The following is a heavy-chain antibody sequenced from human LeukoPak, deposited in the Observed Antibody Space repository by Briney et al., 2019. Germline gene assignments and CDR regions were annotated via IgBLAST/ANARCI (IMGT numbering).Heavy chain of an antibody. D-gene: IGHD1-26*01. J-gene: IGHJ4*02. CDR3: ASVTIVGPTADY. CDR1: GFTFSNYD. CDR2: ISDSASSI. Sequence: PGGSLRLSCAASGFTFSNYDMNWVRQAPGKGLEWVSYISDSASSIYYADSVKGRFTISRDNAKNSLYLQMNSLRAEDTAVYYCASVTIVGPTADYWGQGTLVTVSS. V-gene: IGHV3-48*03.